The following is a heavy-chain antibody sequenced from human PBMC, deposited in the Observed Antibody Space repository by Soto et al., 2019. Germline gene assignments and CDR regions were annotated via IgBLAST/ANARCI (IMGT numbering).Heavy chain of an antibody. CDR3: ARNRDGYNPSFDY. V-gene: IGHV4-31*03. CDR1: DGSISSGGYY. D-gene: IGHD5-12*01. J-gene: IGHJ4*02. CDR2: IYYSGSS. Sequence: QVQLQESGPGLVKPSQTLSLSCTVSDGSISSGGYYWSWIRQHPGKGLEWIGYIYYSGSSYYNPSLKSRVTISVDTSKNQFSLKLSSVTAADTAVYYCARNRDGYNPSFDYWGQGTLVTVSS.